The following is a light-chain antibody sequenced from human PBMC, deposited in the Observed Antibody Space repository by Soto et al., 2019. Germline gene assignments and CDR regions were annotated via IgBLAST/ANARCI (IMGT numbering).Light chain of an antibody. Sequence: DIQMTQSPSTLSASVGDRVTITCRASQSISIWLAWYQQKPGKAPKLLIFNASTLKSGIPSRFSGSGSGTEFTLTITGLQPDDVARYYGQQYNGYSTWTFGQGTKVEFK. V-gene: IGKV1-5*01. CDR2: NAS. CDR3: QQYNGYSTWT. J-gene: IGKJ1*01. CDR1: QSISIW.